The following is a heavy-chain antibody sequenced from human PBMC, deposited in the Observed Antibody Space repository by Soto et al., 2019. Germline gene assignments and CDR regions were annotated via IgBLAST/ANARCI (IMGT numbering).Heavy chain of an antibody. Sequence: QLQLQESGSGLVKPSQTLSLTCAVSGGSISSGGYSWSWIRQPPGKRLEWNGYSYHSGNTYYNPALTRRVTLSVHMTENQLSLRLSTVTATDTAEHFCARGPPLHYWGERTLVTASS. CDR3: ARGPPLHY. V-gene: IGHV4-30-2*01. CDR1: GGSISSGGYS. J-gene: IGHJ4*02. CDR2: SYHSGNT.